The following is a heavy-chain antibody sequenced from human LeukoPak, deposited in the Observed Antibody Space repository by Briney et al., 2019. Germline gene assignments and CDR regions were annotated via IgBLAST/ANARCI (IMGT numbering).Heavy chain of an antibody. Sequence: GGSLRLSCAASGFTFTEYWMTWVRQAPGKGPEWVGSIHPHGSASRLVATVKGRFTISRDNAKNSLYRHMNSLRDEDTAVYYCAKVGSQSDYNTAYRPFDYRGQGTLVTVSS. V-gene: IGHV3-7*01. CDR2: IHPHGSAS. CDR1: GFTFTEYW. J-gene: IGHJ4*02. CDR3: AKVGSQSDYNTAYRPFDY. D-gene: IGHD3-16*01.